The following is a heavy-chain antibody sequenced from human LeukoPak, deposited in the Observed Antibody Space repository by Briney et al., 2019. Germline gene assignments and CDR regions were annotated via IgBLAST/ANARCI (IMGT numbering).Heavy chain of an antibody. CDR3: ARDMIGGIPDYIDY. Sequence: GRSLRLSCAASGFAFSTYTMHWVRQAPGKGPEWVSVISHDDTHKYYADAVAGRFTISRDNSRSTLYLQMNSLRLDDTALYFCARDMIGGIPDYIDYWDQGTLVTLSS. V-gene: IGHV3-30*04. CDR1: GFAFSTYT. D-gene: IGHD3-16*01. J-gene: IGHJ4*02. CDR2: ISHDDTHK.